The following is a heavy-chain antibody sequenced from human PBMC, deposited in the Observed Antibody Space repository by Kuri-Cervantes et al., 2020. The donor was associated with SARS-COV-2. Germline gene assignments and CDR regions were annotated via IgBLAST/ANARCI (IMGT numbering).Heavy chain of an antibody. CDR3: ARVVQFRVWGSFNYHYMDE. J-gene: IGHJ6*03. D-gene: IGHD3-16*01. Sequence: ASVKVSCKVSGYTLTELSMHWVRQAPGKGLEWMGGFDPEDGETIYAQKLQGRVTMTTDTSTSTAYMELRSLRSDDTAVYYCARVVQFRVWGSFNYHYMDEWGKGTTVTVSS. CDR1: GYTLTELS. V-gene: IGHV1-24*01. CDR2: FDPEDGET.